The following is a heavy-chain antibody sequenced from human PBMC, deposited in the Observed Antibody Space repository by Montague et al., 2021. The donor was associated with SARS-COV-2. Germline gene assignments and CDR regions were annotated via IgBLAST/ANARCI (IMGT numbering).Heavy chain of an antibody. CDR1: GGSFSGYY. CDR3: ARGRYSSSWYGAKYYFDY. Sequence: SETLSLTRAVYGGSFSGYYWSWIRQPPGKGLEWIGEINHSGSTNYNPSLKSRVTISVDTSKNQFSLKLSSVTAADTAVYYCARGRYSSSWYGAKYYFDYWGQGTLVTVSS. V-gene: IGHV4-34*01. J-gene: IGHJ4*02. D-gene: IGHD6-13*01. CDR2: INHSGST.